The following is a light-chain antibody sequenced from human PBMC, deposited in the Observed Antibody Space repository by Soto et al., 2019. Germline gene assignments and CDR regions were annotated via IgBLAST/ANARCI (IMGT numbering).Light chain of an antibody. V-gene: IGKV1-5*03. CDR1: QSLNDW. J-gene: IGKJ1*01. Sequence: DIQVTQSPSTLSASVGDRVTITCRASQSLNDWLAWYQQKPGKAPKLLIYKASGLESGVTSRFSGSGSGTGFTLTISSLQPDDFATYYCQQYNGYPWTFGQGTKVEIK. CDR3: QQYNGYPWT. CDR2: KAS.